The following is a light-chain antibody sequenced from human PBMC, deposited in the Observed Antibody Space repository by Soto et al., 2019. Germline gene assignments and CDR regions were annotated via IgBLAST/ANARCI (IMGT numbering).Light chain of an antibody. CDR3: CSYVGSSTFHVV. V-gene: IGLV2-23*01. CDR2: EGS. J-gene: IGLJ2*01. CDR1: SSDVGSYNR. Sequence: QSALTQPASVSGSPGQSITISCTGTSSDVGSYNRVSWYQHHPGKAPKLMIYEGSKRPSGVSNRFSGSKSGNTASLTISGLQAEDEADYYCCSYVGSSTFHVVFGGGTKLTVL.